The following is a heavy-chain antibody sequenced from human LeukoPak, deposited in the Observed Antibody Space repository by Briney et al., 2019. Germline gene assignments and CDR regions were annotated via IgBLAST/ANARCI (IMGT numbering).Heavy chain of an antibody. D-gene: IGHD3-3*01. CDR3: SWGGSGYYAY. J-gene: IGHJ4*02. V-gene: IGHV3-23*01. CDR1: GFTFSSHA. CDR2: ISGSGDST. Sequence: GGSLRLSCAASGFTFSSHAMSWVRQAPGKGLEWVPVISGSGDSTYYGDSVKGRFTTSRDNSNNMLYLQVNSLRAEDTAVYYCSWGGSGYYAYWGQGTLVTVSS.